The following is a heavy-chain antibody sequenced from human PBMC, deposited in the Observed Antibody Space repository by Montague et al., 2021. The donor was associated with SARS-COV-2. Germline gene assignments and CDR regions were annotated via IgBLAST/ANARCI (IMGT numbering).Heavy chain of an antibody. CDR1: GGSIRDYN. J-gene: IGHJ4*01. CDR2: VIYTGST. V-gene: IGHV4-59*08. Sequence: SETRSLTCAVAGGSIRDYNWGWIRQPPGKGLEWIGEVIYTGSTNYNPSLKSRVTISIDTSKNQISLRVTSVTAADTAKYYCASHKADDYVRLDYWGQGTLVTVSS. CDR3: ASHKADDYVRLDY. D-gene: IGHD5-12*01.